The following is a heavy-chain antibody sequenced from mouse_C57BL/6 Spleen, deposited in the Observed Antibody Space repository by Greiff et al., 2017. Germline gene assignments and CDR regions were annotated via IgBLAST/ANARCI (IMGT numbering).Heavy chain of an antibody. J-gene: IGHJ1*03. CDR2: INPNNGGT. Sequence: EVQLQQSGPELVKPGASVKISCKASGYTFTDYYMNWVKQSHGKSLEWIGDINPNNGGTSYNQKFKGKATLTVDKSSSTAYMELRSLTSADSAVYYCSRGPTTVVNWYFDVWGTGTTVTVSS. CDR1: GYTFTDYY. V-gene: IGHV1-26*01. CDR3: SRGPTTVVNWYFDV. D-gene: IGHD1-1*01.